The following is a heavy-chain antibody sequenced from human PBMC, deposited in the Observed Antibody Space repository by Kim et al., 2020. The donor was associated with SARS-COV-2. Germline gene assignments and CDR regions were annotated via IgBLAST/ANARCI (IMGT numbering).Heavy chain of an antibody. CDR1: GYSFTSYW. CDR2: IDPSDSYT. D-gene: IGHD2-2*01. V-gene: IGHV5-10-1*01. CDR3: ARLHPHCSSTSCYFRGYYYYYYGMDV. J-gene: IGHJ6*02. Sequence: GESLKISCKGSGYSFTSYWISWARQMPGKGLEWMGRIDPSDSYTNYSPSFQGHVTISADKSISTAYLQWSSLKASDTAMYYCARLHPHCSSTSCYFRGYYYYYYGMDVWGQGTTVTVSS.